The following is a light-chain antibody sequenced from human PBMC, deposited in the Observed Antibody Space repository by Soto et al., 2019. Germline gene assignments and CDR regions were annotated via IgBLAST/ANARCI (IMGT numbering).Light chain of an antibody. CDR2: KAS. J-gene: IGKJ1*01. Sequence: DIQMTQSPSTLSASVGDRATITFRASQSISSWLAWYQQKPGKAPKLLIYKASSLESGVPSRFSGSGSGTEFSLTISSLQPDDFATYYCQQYNSYWTFGQGTKVEIK. CDR1: QSISSW. V-gene: IGKV1-5*03. CDR3: QQYNSYWT.